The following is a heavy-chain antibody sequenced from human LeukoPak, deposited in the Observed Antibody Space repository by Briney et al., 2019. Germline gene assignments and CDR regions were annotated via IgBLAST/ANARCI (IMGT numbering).Heavy chain of an antibody. Sequence: ASVKVSCKASGYTFTSYGISWVRQAPGQGLEWMGIINPSGGSTSYAQKFQGRVTMTRDMSTSTVYMELSSLRAEDTAVYYCAGEPGIAADGLDYWGQGTLVTVSS. J-gene: IGHJ4*02. CDR1: GYTFTSYG. V-gene: IGHV1-46*01. D-gene: IGHD6-13*01. CDR3: AGEPGIAADGLDY. CDR2: INPSGGST.